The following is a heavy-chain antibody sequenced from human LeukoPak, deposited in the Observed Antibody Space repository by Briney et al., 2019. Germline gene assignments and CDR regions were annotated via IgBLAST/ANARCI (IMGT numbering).Heavy chain of an antibody. CDR2: VSPSSGTM. Sequence: GGSLRLSCAASGFTFSRYSMNWVRQAPGKGLEWVSYVSPSSGTMFYADSVKGRFTISRDNAKNSLYLHMNSLRDDDTAVYYCARAAYNSSPDYWGQGTLVTVSS. CDR1: GFTFSRYS. J-gene: IGHJ4*02. CDR3: ARAAYNSSPDY. V-gene: IGHV3-48*02. D-gene: IGHD6-13*01.